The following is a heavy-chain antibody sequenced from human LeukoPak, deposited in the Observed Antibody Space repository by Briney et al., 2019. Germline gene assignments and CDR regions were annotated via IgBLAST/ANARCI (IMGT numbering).Heavy chain of an antibody. D-gene: IGHD1-26*01. CDR3: ARGGVGATVDY. J-gene: IGHJ4*02. Sequence: SETLSLTCTVSGGSISSYYWSWIRQPPGKGLEWIGYIYTSGSTNYNPSLKSRVTISVDTSKNQFSLKLSSVTAADTAVYYCARGGVGATVDYWGQGTLVTVSS. CDR2: IYTSGST. CDR1: GGSISSYY. V-gene: IGHV4-4*09.